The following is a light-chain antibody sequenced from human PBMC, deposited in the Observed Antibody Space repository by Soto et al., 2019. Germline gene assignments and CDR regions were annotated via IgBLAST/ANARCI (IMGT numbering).Light chain of an antibody. V-gene: IGKV3-20*01. CDR3: QQYGSSPSIT. CDR1: QSVSSSY. J-gene: IGKJ5*01. CDR2: GAS. Sequence: IVLNQSPGTLSLTPGERATLSCRASQSVSSSYLAWYQQKPGQAPRLLIYGASSRATGIPDRFSGSGSGTDFTLTISRLEPEDFAVYYCQQYGSSPSITFGQGTRLEIK.